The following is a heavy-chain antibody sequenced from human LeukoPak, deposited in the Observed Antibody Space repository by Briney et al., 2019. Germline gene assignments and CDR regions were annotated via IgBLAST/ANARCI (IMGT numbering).Heavy chain of an antibody. CDR2: INAGNGNT. J-gene: IGHJ4*02. D-gene: IGHD3-10*01. CDR1: GYTFTSYA. CDR3: ARVESGGFGLPFDY. V-gene: IGHV1-3*01. Sequence: ASVKVSCKASGYTFTSYAMHWVRQAPGQRLEWMGWINAGNGNTKYSQKFQGRVTITRDTSASTAYMELSSLRSEDTAVYYCARVESGGFGLPFDYWGQGTLVAVSS.